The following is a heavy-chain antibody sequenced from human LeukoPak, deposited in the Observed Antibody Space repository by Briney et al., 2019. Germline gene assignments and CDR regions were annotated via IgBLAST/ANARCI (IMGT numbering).Heavy chain of an antibody. CDR3: ARGTNYDFWSGYFGSVNYYYYMDV. Sequence: ASVKVSCKASGYTFTSYDTNWVRQATGQGLEWMGWMNPNSGNTGYAQKFQGRVTMTRNTSISTAYMELSSLRSEDTAVYYCARGTNYDFWSGYFGSVNYYYYMDVWGKGTTVTVSS. D-gene: IGHD3-3*01. V-gene: IGHV1-8*01. CDR1: GYTFTSYD. J-gene: IGHJ6*03. CDR2: MNPNSGNT.